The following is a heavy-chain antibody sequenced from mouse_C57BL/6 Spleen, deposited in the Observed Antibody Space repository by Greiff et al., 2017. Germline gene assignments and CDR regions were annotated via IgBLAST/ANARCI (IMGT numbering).Heavy chain of an antibody. CDR1: GFTFSNYW. Sequence: EVMLVESGGGLVQPGGSLKLSCVASGFTFSNYWITWFRQPPGRGLEWVAQSRLKSDNDATHCAESVKGKFTISRDDSKSSVYLQINNLRAEDTGIYYCTGGYYYGSGGYFDYWGQGTTLTVSS. V-gene: IGHV6-3*01. D-gene: IGHD1-1*01. CDR2: SRLKSDNDAT. J-gene: IGHJ2*01. CDR3: TGGYYYGSGGYFDY.